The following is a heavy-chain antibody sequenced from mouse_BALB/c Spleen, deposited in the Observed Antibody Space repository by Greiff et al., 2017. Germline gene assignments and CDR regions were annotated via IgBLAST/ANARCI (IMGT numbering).Heavy chain of an antibody. CDR1: GYSITSGYY. CDR2: ISYDGSN. CDR3: ARERGNPAWFAY. D-gene: IGHD2-1*01. V-gene: IGHV3-6*02. J-gene: IGHJ3*01. Sequence: ESGPGLVKPSQSLSLTCSVTGYSITSGYYWNWIRQFPGNKLEWMGYISYDGSNNYNPSLKNRISITRDTSKNQFFLKLNSVTTEDTATYYCARERGNPAWFAYWGQGTLVTVSA.